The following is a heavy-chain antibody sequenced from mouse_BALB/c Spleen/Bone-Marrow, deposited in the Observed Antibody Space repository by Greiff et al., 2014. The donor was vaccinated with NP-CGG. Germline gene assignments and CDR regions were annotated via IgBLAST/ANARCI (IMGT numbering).Heavy chain of an antibody. CDR2: IDPENGNT. J-gene: IGHJ1*01. D-gene: IGHD1-1*01. CDR1: GFNIKDYY. CDR3: ASGYYGSSPYWYFDV. Sequence: EVQLVESGAELVRPGALVKLPCKASGFNIKDYYMHWVKQRPEQGLEWIGWIDPENGNTIYDPKFQGKASITADTSSNTAYLQLSSLTSEDTAVYYCASGYYGSSPYWYFDVWGAGTTVTVSS. V-gene: IGHV14-1*02.